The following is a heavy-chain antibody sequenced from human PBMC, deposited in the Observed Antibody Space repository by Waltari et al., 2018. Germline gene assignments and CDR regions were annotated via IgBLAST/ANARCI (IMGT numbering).Heavy chain of an antibody. CDR3: ARGKAIDI. Sequence: EVRLVESGGALVQPGGSLRLSCVASGLTISNNWMTWVRQTPGKGWEGVANRKQDEGEKYYMEAVKGRFTIARDNTKNSLYLQMNRLRADDTAVYFCARGKAIDIWGQGTMVTVSS. CDR1: GLTISNNW. CDR2: RKQDEGEK. J-gene: IGHJ3*02. V-gene: IGHV3-7*01.